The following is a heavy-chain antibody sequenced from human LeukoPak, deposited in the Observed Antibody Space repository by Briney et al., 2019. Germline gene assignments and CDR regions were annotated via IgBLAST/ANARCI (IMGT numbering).Heavy chain of an antibody. D-gene: IGHD2-15*01. J-gene: IGHJ4*02. V-gene: IGHV4-59*01. CDR1: GGSLSSYY. CDR3: ARGGGYPIFDY. CDR2: IYSSGST. Sequence: SEALSLTCAVPGGSLSSYYWSWIRQPPGKGLEWIGYIYSSGSTNYNPSLQSRVTISVDTSKNKFSLKLSSVTAADTAVYYCARGGGYPIFDYWGQGTLVTVSS.